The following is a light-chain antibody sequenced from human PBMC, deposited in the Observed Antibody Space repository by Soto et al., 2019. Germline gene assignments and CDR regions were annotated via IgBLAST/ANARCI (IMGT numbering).Light chain of an antibody. CDR3: HHYNSWPPDT. CDR2: GAS. V-gene: IGKV3-15*01. J-gene: IGKJ2*01. Sequence: EIVMTQSPATLSVSPGERATLSCRASQSISSDLAWYQQKPGQAPRLLIYGASTRATGVPARFSGSGSGTEFTLTISSLQSEDFAVYYCHHYNSWPPDTFGQGTKLEIK. CDR1: QSISSD.